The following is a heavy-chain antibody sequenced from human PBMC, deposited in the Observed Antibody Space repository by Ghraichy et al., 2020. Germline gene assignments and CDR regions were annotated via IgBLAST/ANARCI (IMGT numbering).Heavy chain of an antibody. CDR3: ARRYCSSTSCWRDKGSWCDP. V-gene: IGHV4-39*01. CDR2: IYYSGST. D-gene: IGHD2-2*01. J-gene: IGHJ5*02. CDR1: GGSISSSSYY. Sequence: SETLSLTCTVSGGSISSSSYYWGWIRQPPGKGLEWIGSIYYSGSTYYNPSLKSRVTISVDTSKNQFSLKLSSVTAADTAVYYCARRYCSSTSCWRDKGSWCDPWGQGTLVTVSS.